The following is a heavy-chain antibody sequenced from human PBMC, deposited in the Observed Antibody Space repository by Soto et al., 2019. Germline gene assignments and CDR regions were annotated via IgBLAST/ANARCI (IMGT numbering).Heavy chain of an antibody. CDR2: IYRSGTT. V-gene: IGHV4-38-2*01. J-gene: IGHJ4*02. Sequence: SETLSLTCVVSNFPISSGYYWGWIRQSPGKGLEWIASIYRSGTTSYNPSLKSRVTISVDPSKNQFSLMLTAVTAADTAVYYCARTHSGSYYSVFNYWGRGSLVT. D-gene: IGHD1-26*01. CDR3: ARTHSGSYYSVFNY. CDR1: NFPISSGYY.